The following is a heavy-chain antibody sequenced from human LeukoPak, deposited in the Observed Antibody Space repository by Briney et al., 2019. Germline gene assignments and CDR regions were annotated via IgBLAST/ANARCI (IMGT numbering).Heavy chain of an antibody. CDR1: GFTFSSFW. D-gene: IGHD4-17*01. J-gene: IGHJ6*02. V-gene: IGHV3-7*01. CDR3: ARSPYGDYDGDYYYYGMDV. Sequence: PGGSLRLSCAASGFTFSSFWMSWVRQAPGKGLEWVANIKQDGSEKYYVDSVKGRFTISRDNAKNSLYLQMNSLRAEDTAVYYCARSPYGDYDGDYYYYGMDVWGQGTTVTVSS. CDR2: IKQDGSEK.